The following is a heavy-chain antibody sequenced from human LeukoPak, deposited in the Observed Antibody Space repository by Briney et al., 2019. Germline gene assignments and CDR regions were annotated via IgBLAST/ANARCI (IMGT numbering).Heavy chain of an antibody. CDR2: ISLSGGST. CDR3: ARDIQLST. Sequence: GGSLRLSCAASGSTFSDSAMSWVRQAPGKGLEWVSLISLSGGSTYYADSVKGRFTISRDNSKDTLYLQMNSLRAEDTAIYYCARDIQLSTWGLGTMVTVSS. J-gene: IGHJ3*01. CDR1: GSTFSDSA. D-gene: IGHD5-24*01. V-gene: IGHV3-23*01.